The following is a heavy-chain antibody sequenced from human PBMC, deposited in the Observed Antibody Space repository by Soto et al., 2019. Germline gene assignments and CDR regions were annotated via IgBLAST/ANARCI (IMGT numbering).Heavy chain of an antibody. CDR1: GVTFSRYT. CDR2: IIPMLGVA. J-gene: IGHJ4*02. V-gene: IGHV1-69*08. Sequence: QVQMVQSGAAVKKPGSSVKVSCKASGVTFSRYTTSWVRQAPGQGLEWMGRIIPMLGVANYAQKFQGRVTITADKSTSTAYMDLSSLRSEDTAVYYCAREQEQLAESWGQGTLVTVSS. CDR3: AREQEQLAES. D-gene: IGHD6-13*01.